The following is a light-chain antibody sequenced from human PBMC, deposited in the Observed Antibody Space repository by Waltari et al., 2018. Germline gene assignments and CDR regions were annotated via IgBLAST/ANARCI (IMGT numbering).Light chain of an antibody. CDR2: LVS. CDR3: MQTLQTPCS. V-gene: IGKV2-28*01. CDR1: QSLLHSNGDNF. Sequence: DIVMTQSPLSLPVTPGEPASISCRSSQSLLHSNGDNFLDCYLQKPGQSPQLLIYLVSSPAYVVTGRFSGSGSGTDFTLKISRVEAVDVGVYYCMQTLQTPCSFGQGTRLEIK. J-gene: IGKJ5*01.